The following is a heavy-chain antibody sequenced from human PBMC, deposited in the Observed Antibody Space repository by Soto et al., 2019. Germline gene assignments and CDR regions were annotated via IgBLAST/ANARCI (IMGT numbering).Heavy chain of an antibody. J-gene: IGHJ3*01. D-gene: IGHD1-26*01. CDR3: ASRRGPGAIDAFDV. CDR1: GYTFIDFG. V-gene: IGHV1-18*01. CDR2: ISINNGKT. Sequence: QVQLVQSGIEVRQPGASVKVSCKASGYTFIDFGISWVRQAPGQGLEWMGWISINNGKTNFAQKFQDRVTMNTDTSSITAYMEMRSLNSGDTAVYFCASRRGPGAIDAFDVWGQGTMVTVSS.